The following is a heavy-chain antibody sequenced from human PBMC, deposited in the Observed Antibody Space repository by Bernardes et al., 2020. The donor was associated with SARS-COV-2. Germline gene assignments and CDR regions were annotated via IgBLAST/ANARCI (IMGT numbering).Heavy chain of an antibody. Sequence: ASVKVSCKASGYSFLDYGMAWVRQAPGERFDWMGGLGRYDIYPDLVEKFQGRVRLTTDASTSPAYLELSDLKIDDTAVYYCAGLPCAKGICIYALDFWGRGTPGTDSS. CDR2: LGRYDIYP. J-gene: IGHJ4*01. V-gene: IGHV1-18*04. CDR1: GYSFLDYG. CDR3: AGLPCAKGICIYALDF. D-gene: IGHD2-15*01.